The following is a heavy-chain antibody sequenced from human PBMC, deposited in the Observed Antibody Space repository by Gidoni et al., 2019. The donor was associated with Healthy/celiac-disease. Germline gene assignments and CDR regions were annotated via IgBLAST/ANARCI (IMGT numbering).Heavy chain of an antibody. D-gene: IGHD4-17*01. V-gene: IGHV4-34*01. Sequence: QVQLQQWGAGLLKPSETLSLTCALYGGSFSGYYWSWIRQPPGKGLEWIGEINHSGSTNYNPSLKSRVTISVDTSKNQFSLKLSSVTAADTAVYYCARAPRYGGPFDYWGQGTLVTVSS. CDR1: GGSFSGYY. J-gene: IGHJ4*02. CDR2: INHSGST. CDR3: ARAPRYGGPFDY.